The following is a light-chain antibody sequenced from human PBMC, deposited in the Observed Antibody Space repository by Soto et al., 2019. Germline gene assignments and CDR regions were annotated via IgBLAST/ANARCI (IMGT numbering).Light chain of an antibody. Sequence: EIVLTQSPGTLSLSPGERATLSCRGSQSVSSSYLSWYQQKPGQAPRLRIYGASSRATGIPDRFSGSGSGTDFTLTISRLEPEDFAVYYCQQYNNWPPSSTFGQGTRLEIK. V-gene: IGKV3-20*01. CDR1: QSVSSSY. CDR2: GAS. J-gene: IGKJ5*01. CDR3: QQYNNWPPSST.